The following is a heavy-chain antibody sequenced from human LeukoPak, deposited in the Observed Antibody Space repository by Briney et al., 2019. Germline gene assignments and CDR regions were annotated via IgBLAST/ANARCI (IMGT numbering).Heavy chain of an antibody. V-gene: IGHV3-30*18. CDR2: ISYDGSNK. J-gene: IGHJ4*02. D-gene: IGHD2-8*01. CDR3: AKDPGVHLDY. CDR1: GFTFSSYG. Sequence: GRSLRLSCAASGFTFSSYGMHWVRQAPGKGLEWVAVISYDGSNKYYADSVKGRFTISRDNSKNTLYLQMNSLRAEDTAVYYCAKDPGVHLDYWGQGTLVTVSS.